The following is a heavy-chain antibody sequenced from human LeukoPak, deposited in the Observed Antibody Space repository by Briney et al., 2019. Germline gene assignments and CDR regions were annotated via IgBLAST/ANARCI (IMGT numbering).Heavy chain of an antibody. CDR1: GFTLSSFW. CDR2: IKPDGNEK. CDR3: AGGSGWLIDY. J-gene: IGHJ4*02. D-gene: IGHD6-19*01. Sequence: GGSLRLSCEASGFTLSSFWMTWVRQAPGKGLEWVGNIKPDGNEKYYVDSEKGRFTISRDNPKNSLYLQTNSLRVEDTGVYYCAGGSGWLIDYWGRGTLVTVSS. V-gene: IGHV3-7*04.